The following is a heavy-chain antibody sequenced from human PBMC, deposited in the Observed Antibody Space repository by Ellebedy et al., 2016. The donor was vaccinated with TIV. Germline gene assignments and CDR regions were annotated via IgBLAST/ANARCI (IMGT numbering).Heavy chain of an antibody. Sequence: PGGSLRLSCAASGFTFRSYWMNWVRQAPGKGLEWVSSINGKGDTTYHADSVRGRFTISRDNSKKTLYLQMNSLKTDDTAVYYCAKLKGFMITLGDPYDSWGQGTLVAVSS. V-gene: IGHV3-23*01. CDR3: AKLKGFMITLGDPYDS. CDR2: INGKGDTT. CDR1: GFTFRSYW. D-gene: IGHD3-16*01. J-gene: IGHJ4*02.